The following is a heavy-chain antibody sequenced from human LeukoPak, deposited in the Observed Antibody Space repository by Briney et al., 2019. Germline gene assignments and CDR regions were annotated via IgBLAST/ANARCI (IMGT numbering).Heavy chain of an antibody. J-gene: IGHJ4*02. D-gene: IGHD1-26*01. CDR2: ISSSGSTL. Sequence: PGGSLRLSCAASGFTFSDYYMSWIRQAPGKGLEWVSYISSSGSTLYYADSVKGRFTISRDNAKNSLYLQMNSLRAEDTAVYYCSGSLSTPDYFDYWGQGTLVTVSS. V-gene: IGHV3-11*04. CDR3: SGSLSTPDYFDY. CDR1: GFTFSDYY.